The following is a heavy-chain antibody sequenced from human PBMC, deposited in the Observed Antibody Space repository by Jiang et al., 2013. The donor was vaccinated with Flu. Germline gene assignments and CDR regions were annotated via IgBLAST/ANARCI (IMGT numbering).Heavy chain of an antibody. J-gene: IGHJ4*01. CDR3: ARGLESPWVPFRYSFDL. V-gene: IGHV4-59*11. CDR2: IYYTGNT. D-gene: IGHD1-1*01. Sequence: VQLVESGPGLVKPSETLSLTCAVSGGSINNHYWSWIRQPPGRGLEWMGHIYYTGNTNYNPSLKGRVTMSVDMSKNHFSLKLASVTAADTADYYCARGLESPWVPFRYSFDLWGPEPWSPSP. CDR1: GGSINNHY.